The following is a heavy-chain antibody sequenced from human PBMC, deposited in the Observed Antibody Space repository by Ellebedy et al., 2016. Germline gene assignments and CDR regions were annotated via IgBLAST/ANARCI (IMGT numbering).Heavy chain of an antibody. CDR2: INSDGSST. J-gene: IGHJ5*02. CDR3: ARHGSGWYFWFDP. Sequence: GESLKISCAASGFTFSSYWMHWVRQAPGKGLVWVSRINSDGSSTSYADSVKGRFTISRDNAKNTLYLQMNSLRAEDTAVYYCARHGSGWYFWFDPWGQGTLVTVSS. V-gene: IGHV3-74*01. D-gene: IGHD6-19*01. CDR1: GFTFSSYW.